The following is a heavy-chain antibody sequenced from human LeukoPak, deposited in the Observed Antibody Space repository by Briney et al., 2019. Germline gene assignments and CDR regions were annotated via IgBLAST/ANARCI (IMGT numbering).Heavy chain of an antibody. J-gene: IGHJ3*02. CDR2: ISGSGGST. CDR1: GFTFSSYG. CDR3: ARDRGPIWFGVYRGASDI. V-gene: IGHV3-23*01. D-gene: IGHD3-10*01. Sequence: PGGTLRLSCAASGFTFSSYGMSWVRQAPGKGLEWVSAISGSGGSTYYADSVKGRFTISRDNSKNTLYLQMNSLRAEDTAVYYCARDRGPIWFGVYRGASDIWGQGTMVTVSS.